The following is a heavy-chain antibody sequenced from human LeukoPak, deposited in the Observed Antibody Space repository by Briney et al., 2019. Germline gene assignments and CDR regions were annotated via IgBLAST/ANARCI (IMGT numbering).Heavy chain of an antibody. CDR2: IYYSGST. Sequence: PSETLSLTCTVSGGSISSYYWSWIRQPPGKGLEWIGYIYYSGSTNYNLSLKSRVTISVDTSKNQFSLKLNSVTTADTAVYYCARGSGAFDIWGQGTMVTVSS. CDR1: GGSISSYY. V-gene: IGHV4-59*01. CDR3: ARGSGAFDI. J-gene: IGHJ3*02.